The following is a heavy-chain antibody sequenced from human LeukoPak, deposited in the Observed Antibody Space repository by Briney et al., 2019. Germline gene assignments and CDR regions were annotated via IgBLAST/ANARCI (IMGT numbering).Heavy chain of an antibody. CDR1: GFTFSSYW. V-gene: IGHV3-7*01. CDR3: AKDSGGYSGYRTFS. J-gene: IGHJ5*02. D-gene: IGHD5-12*01. CDR2: IKQDGSEK. Sequence: PGGSLRLSCAASGFTFSSYWMSWVRQAPGKGLEWVANIKQDGSEKYYVDSVKGRFTISRDNAKNSLYLQMNSLRAEDTAVYYCAKDSGGYSGYRTFSWGQGTLVTVSS.